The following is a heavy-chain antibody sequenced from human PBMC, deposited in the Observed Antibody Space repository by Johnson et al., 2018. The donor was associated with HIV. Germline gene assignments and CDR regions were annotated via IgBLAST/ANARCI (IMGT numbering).Heavy chain of an antibody. Sequence: QMQLVESGGGVVQPGRSLRLSCAASGFTFCDYYMSWIRQAPGKGLEWVSYICSSGSTIYYADSVKGRFTISRDNAKNSLYLQVNSLRAEDTAVYYCARSYSRWDDVFDIWGQGTMVTVSS. V-gene: IGHV3-11*04. J-gene: IGHJ3*02. CDR2: ICSSGSTI. CDR1: GFTFCDYY. D-gene: IGHD1-26*01. CDR3: ARSYSRWDDVFDI.